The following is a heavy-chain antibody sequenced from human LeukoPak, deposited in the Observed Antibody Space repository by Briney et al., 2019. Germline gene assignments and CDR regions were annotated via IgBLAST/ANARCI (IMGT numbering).Heavy chain of an antibody. CDR1: GYTFTGYY. D-gene: IGHD6-6*01. CDR2: INPNSGGT. J-gene: IGHJ4*02. Sequence: ASVKVSCKASGYTFTGYYMHWARQAPGQGLEWMGWINPNSGGTNYAQKFQGRVTMTRDTSISTAYLQWSSLRASDTAMYYCARREGYSSSSYFGYWGQGTLVTVSS. V-gene: IGHV1-2*02. CDR3: ARREGYSSSSYFGY.